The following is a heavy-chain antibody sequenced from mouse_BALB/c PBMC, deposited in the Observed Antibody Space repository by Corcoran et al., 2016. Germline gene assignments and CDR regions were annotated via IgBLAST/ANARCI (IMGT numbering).Heavy chain of an antibody. CDR2: IDPANGNT. V-gene: IGHV14-3*02. D-gene: IGHD4-1*01. CDR3: ANWDWYFDV. CDR1: GFNIKDTY. Sequence: EVQLQQSGAELVKPGXSVKLSCTASGFNIKDTYMHWVKQRPEQGLEWIGRIDPANGNTKYDPKFQGKATITADTSSNTAYLQLSSLTSEDTAVYYCANWDWYFDVWGAGTTVTVSS. J-gene: IGHJ1*01.